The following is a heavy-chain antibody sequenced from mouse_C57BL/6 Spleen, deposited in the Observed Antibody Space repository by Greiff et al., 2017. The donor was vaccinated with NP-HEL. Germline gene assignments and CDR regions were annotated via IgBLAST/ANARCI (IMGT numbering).Heavy chain of an antibody. V-gene: IGHV1-22*01. CDR3: ARWEQRGYYAMDY. CDR2: INPNNGGT. D-gene: IGHD4-1*01. J-gene: IGHJ4*01. CDR1: GYTFTDYN. Sequence: EVQLQQSGPELVKPGASVKMSCKASGYTFTDYNMHWVKQSHGKSLEWIGYINPNNGGTSYNQKFKGKATLTVNKSSSTAYMELRSLTSEDSAVYYCARWEQRGYYAMDYWGQGTSVTVSS.